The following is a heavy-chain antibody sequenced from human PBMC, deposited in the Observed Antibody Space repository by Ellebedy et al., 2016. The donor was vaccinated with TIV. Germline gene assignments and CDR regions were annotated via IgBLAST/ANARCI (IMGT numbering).Heavy chain of an antibody. V-gene: IGHV5-51*01. CDR1: GYSFSDYW. J-gene: IGHJ4*02. CDR2: INPDDSDT. CDR3: ARHTTTGVGDY. Sequence: GESLKISCKGSGYSFSDYWIGWARQMPGKGLEWMGIINPDDSDTRYTPPFQGQVTISADKSVNTAYLQWSSLKASDTAMYYCARHTTTGVGDYWGQGTLVTVSS. D-gene: IGHD4-23*01.